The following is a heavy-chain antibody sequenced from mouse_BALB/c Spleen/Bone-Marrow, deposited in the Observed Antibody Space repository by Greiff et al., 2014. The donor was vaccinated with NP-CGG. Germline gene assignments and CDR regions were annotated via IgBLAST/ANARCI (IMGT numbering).Heavy chain of an antibody. J-gene: IGHJ2*01. CDR3: ARGVDFDY. Sequence: LVESGPELVKPGASVKMSCKAFGYTFINYVMHWVKQKPGQGLEWIGYINPYYDVTKYNEKFKGKATLTSDKSSSTAYMELSSLTSEDSAVYYCARGVDFDYWGQGTTLTVSS. CDR2: INPYYDVT. V-gene: IGHV1-14*01. CDR1: GYTFINYV.